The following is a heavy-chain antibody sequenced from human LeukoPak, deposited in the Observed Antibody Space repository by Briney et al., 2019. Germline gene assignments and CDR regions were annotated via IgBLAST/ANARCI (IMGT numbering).Heavy chain of an antibody. CDR2: IYYSGST. CDR1: GGSISRYY. CDR3: AREFTYYYDSSGHGFDP. D-gene: IGHD3-22*01. V-gene: IGHV4-59*01. J-gene: IGHJ5*02. Sequence: SETLSLTCTVSGGSISRYYWSWIRQPPGKGLECIGYIYYSGSTNYNPSLKSRVTISVDTSKNQFSLKLSSVTAADTAVYYCAREFTYYYDSSGHGFDPWGQGTLVTVSS.